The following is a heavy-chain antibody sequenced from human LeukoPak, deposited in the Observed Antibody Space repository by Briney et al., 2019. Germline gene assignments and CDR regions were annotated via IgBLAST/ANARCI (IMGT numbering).Heavy chain of an antibody. D-gene: IGHD2/OR15-2a*01. CDR1: GGSIRIYY. V-gene: IGHV4-4*09. CDR2: IYTSGST. Sequence: PSETLSLTCTVSGGSIRIYYWSWIRQPPGKGLEWIGYIYTSGSTNYNPSLKSRVIISVDTSKNQFSLKLSSVTAADTAVYYCARGAETAFPNFDYWDQGTLVTVSS. CDR3: ARGAETAFPNFDY. J-gene: IGHJ4*02.